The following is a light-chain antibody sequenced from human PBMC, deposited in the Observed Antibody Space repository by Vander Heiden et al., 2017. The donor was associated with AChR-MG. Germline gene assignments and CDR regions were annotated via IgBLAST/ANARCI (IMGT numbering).Light chain of an antibody. J-gene: IGLJ3*02. V-gene: IGLV1-40*01. CDR3: QSYDNGLSGWV. Sequence: QPVLTQPLSVSGAPGQRVTIPCVGTNYNIGAGYGVQWYRHLPGAAPKVLIFRSVDRPSGVPDRFSGSKSGTSASLAITGLQAEDEAVYYCQSYDNGLSGWVFGGGTKVTVL. CDR2: RSV. CDR1: NYNIGAGYG.